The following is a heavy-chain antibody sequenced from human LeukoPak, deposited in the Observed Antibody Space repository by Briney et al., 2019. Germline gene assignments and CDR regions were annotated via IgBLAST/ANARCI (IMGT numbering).Heavy chain of an antibody. CDR3: ARVSLGGSSWPPIYWFDP. J-gene: IGHJ5*02. CDR2: INHSGST. D-gene: IGHD6-13*01. CDR1: GGSFSGYY. Sequence: PSETLSLTCAVYGGSFSGYYWSWIRQPPGKGLEWIGKINHSGSTNYNPSLKSRATISVDTSKNQFSLKLSCVTAADTAVYYCARVSLGGSSWPPIYWFDPWGQGTLVTVSS. V-gene: IGHV4-34*01.